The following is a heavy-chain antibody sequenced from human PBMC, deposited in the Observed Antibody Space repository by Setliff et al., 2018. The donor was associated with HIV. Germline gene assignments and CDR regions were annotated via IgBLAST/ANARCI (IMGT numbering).Heavy chain of an antibody. D-gene: IGHD6-19*01. V-gene: IGHV5-51*01. Sequence: GESLKISCKGSGYSFDIYWIGWVRQMPGKGLEWMGIIYPRDSDTRYRPSFQGQVTISADKSNNTAYLQWSSLKASDTAMYYCAISIGVAGSRAYDIWGQGTMVTVSS. CDR3: AISIGVAGSRAYDI. CDR1: GYSFDIYW. J-gene: IGHJ3*02. CDR2: IYPRDSDT.